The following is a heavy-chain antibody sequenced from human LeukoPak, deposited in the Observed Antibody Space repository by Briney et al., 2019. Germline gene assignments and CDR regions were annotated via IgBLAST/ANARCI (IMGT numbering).Heavy chain of an antibody. CDR1: GFTFSSYA. D-gene: IGHD6-6*01. CDR3: ANSAWQLVLFLSY. Sequence: GGSLRLSCAASGFTFSSYAMSWVRQAPGKGLEWVAAISGSGGSTYYAGSVKGRFTISRDNSKNTLYLRMNSLRAEDTAVYYCANSAWQLVLFLSYWGQGTLVTVSS. V-gene: IGHV3-23*01. J-gene: IGHJ4*02. CDR2: ISGSGGST.